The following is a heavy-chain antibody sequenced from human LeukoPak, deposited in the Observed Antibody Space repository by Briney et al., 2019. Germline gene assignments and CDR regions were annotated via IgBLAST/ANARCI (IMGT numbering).Heavy chain of an antibody. D-gene: IGHD5-18*01. Sequence: GGSLRLSCVFSGFTFSSYAMSWVRQAPGKGLEWVSSISGSGSSTYYADSVKGRFTISRDNSKNTLYLQMNSLRVEDTAVYYCAKDPHTGYSFAYWGQGTLVTVSS. CDR1: GFTFSSYA. CDR2: ISGSGSST. CDR3: AKDPHTGYSFAY. J-gene: IGHJ4*02. V-gene: IGHV3-23*01.